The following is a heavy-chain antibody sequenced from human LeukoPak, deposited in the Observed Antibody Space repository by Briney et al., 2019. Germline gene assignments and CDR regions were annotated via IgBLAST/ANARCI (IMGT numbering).Heavy chain of an antibody. Sequence: GASVKVSCKASGYTFSNYAMNWWGRAPGQGLGGMGWINTNTGNPTYAQGFTGRFVLSLDTSVSTAYLQISSLKAEDTAVYYCARGGDYGDYVFDYWGQGTLVTVSS. CDR1: GYTFSNYA. CDR2: INTNTGNP. V-gene: IGHV7-4-1*02. D-gene: IGHD4-17*01. CDR3: ARGGDYGDYVFDY. J-gene: IGHJ4*02.